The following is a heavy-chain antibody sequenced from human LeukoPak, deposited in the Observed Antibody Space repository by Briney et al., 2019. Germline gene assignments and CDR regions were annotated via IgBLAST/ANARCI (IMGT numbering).Heavy chain of an antibody. D-gene: IGHD4-17*01. J-gene: IGHJ4*02. V-gene: IGHV4-30-2*01. CDR2: IYHSGST. CDR1: GGSISSGGYY. Sequence: SGTLSLTCTVSGGSISSGGYYWSWIRQPPGKGLEWIGYIYHSGSTYYNPSLKSRVTISVDRSKNQFSLKLSSVTAADTAVYYCARAVMTTVPDWGQGTLVTVSS. CDR3: ARAVMTTVPD.